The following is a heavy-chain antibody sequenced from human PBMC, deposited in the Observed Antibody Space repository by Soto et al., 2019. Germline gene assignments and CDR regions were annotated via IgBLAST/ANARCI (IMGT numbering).Heavy chain of an antibody. CDR3: SSPPHRWRDAFDI. CDR2: IYPGDSDT. Sequence: PGESLKISCKASGYNFTTQWIGWVRQMPGKGLEWMGIIYPGDSDTRYSPSFQGRVTISADQSITTAYLQWNTLQASDTAMYYCSSPPHRWRDAFDIWGRGTMVTVSS. V-gene: IGHV5-51*01. J-gene: IGHJ3*02. CDR1: GYNFTTQW.